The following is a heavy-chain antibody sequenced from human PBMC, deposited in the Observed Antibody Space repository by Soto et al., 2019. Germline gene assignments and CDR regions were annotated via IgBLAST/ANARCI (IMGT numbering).Heavy chain of an antibody. J-gene: IGHJ6*02. CDR1: GGSFSGYY. Sequence: PSETLSLTCAVYGGSFSGYYWSWIRQPPGKGLEWIGEINHSGSTNYNPSLKSRVTISVDTSRNQFSLKLSSVTAADTAVYYCARGYWGIAARPKFGYYYYGMDVWGQGTTVTVSS. V-gene: IGHV4-34*01. D-gene: IGHD6-6*01. CDR2: INHSGST. CDR3: ARGYWGIAARPKFGYYYYGMDV.